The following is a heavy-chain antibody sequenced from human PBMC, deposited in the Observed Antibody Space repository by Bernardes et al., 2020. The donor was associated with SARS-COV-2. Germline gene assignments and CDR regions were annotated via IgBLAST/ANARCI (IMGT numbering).Heavy chain of an antibody. V-gene: IGHV3-15*05. Sequence: GGSLRLSCAASGFAFSNAWMSWVRQAPGKGLEWVGRIKSKTDGGTIDYAAPVKGRFTISRDDSKNTLFLEMNSLKMEDTAVYYCNAHFVDWGQGTLVTVSS. CDR2: IKSKTDGGTI. D-gene: IGHD2-21*01. J-gene: IGHJ4*02. CDR3: NAHFVD. CDR1: GFAFSNAW.